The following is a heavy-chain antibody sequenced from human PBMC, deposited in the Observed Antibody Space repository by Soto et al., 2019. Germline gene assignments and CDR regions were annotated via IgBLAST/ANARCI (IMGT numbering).Heavy chain of an antibody. CDR1: GFSLTTRGVG. CDR2: LYWADDE. J-gene: IGHJ4*02. D-gene: IGHD5-18*01. CDR3: AHRPRGYSYHFDY. Sequence: QITLKESGPTLVKPTQTLTLTCTFSGFSLTTRGVGVAWIRQPPGKALECLALLYWADDEGYSPSLKSRLTITKDTPKNQVVLTPTNMDPVDTATYYCAHRPRGYSYHFDYWGQGTLVTVSS. V-gene: IGHV2-5*02.